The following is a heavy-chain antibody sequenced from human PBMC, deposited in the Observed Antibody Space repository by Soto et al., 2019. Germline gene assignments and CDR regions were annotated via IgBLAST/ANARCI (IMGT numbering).Heavy chain of an antibody. Sequence: SGPTLVNPTQTLTLTCTFSGFSLSTSGMCVSWIRQPPGKALEWLALIDWDDDKYYSTSLKTRLTISKDTSKNQVVLTMTNMDPVDTATYCCARIRYRNYDILTGYDYWGQGTLVTVSS. CDR1: GFSLSTSGMC. CDR3: ARIRYRNYDILTGYDY. D-gene: IGHD3-9*01. CDR2: IDWDDDK. V-gene: IGHV2-70*01. J-gene: IGHJ4*02.